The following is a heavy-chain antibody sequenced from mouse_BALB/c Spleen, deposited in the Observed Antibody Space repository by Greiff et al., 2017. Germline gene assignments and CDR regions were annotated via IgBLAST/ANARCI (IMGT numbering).Heavy chain of an antibody. D-gene: IGHD2-14*01. J-gene: IGHJ3*01. CDR3: ARGQDYRYDVAFAY. CDR1: GFTFSSYA. V-gene: IGHV5-6-5*01. Sequence: DVKLVESGGGLVKPGGSLKLSCAASGFTFSSYAMSWVRQTPEKRLEWVASISSGGSTYYPDSVKGRFTISRDNARNILYLQMSSLRSEDTAMYYCARGQDYRYDVAFAYWGQGTLVTVSA. CDR2: ISSGGST.